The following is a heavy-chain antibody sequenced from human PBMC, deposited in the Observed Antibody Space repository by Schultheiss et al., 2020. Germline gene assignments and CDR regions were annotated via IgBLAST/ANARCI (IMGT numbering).Heavy chain of an antibody. CDR3: ARDWCSSTSCSNWLDP. J-gene: IGHJ5*02. V-gene: IGHV1-2*06. Sequence: ASVKVSCKASGYTFTDYFLYWVRQAPGQGLEWMGRINPNSGGTNYAQKFQGRVTLTRDTSIGTAYMELGRLASDDTAVYYCARDWCSSTSCSNWLDPWGQGTLVTVSS. CDR2: INPNSGGT. D-gene: IGHD2-2*01. CDR1: GYTFTDYF.